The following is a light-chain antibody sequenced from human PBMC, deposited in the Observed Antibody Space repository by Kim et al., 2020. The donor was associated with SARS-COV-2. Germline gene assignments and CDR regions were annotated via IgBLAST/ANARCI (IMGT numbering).Light chain of an antibody. V-gene: IGKV4-1*01. CDR1: QSVLYSSNNKNY. Sequence: DIVMTQSPDSLAVSLGERATINCKSSQSVLYSSNNKNYLAWYQHKPGQPPKLLIYWASTRESGVPDRISGSGSGTDFTLTISSLQAEDVAVYYCQQYYSIATFGQGTKVDIK. CDR3: QQYYSIAT. J-gene: IGKJ1*01. CDR2: WAS.